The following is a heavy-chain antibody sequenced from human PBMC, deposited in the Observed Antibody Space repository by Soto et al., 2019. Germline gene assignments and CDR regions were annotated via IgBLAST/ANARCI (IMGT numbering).Heavy chain of an antibody. CDR1: GGSISSGGYY. V-gene: IGHV4-31*03. CDR3: AASCVACGGFNYYGMDV. CDR2: IYYSGST. D-gene: IGHD5-12*01. J-gene: IGHJ6*02. Sequence: QVQLQESGPGLVKPSQTLSLTCTVSGGSISSGGYYWSWIRQHPGKGLEWIGYIYYSGSTYYNPSLKSRVTISVDXSXNQXALKLSSVTAADTAVYYCAASCVACGGFNYYGMDVWGQGTTVTVSS.